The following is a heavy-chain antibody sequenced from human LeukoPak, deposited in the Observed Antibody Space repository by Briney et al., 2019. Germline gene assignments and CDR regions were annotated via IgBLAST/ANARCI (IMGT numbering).Heavy chain of an antibody. CDR2: IWYDGSNK. V-gene: IGHV3-33*01. Sequence: PGGPLRLSCAASGFTFSSYGMHWVRQAPGKGLEWVAVIWYDGSNKYYADSVKGRFTISRDNSKNTLYLQMNSLRAEDTAVYYCARGAVVVVAATGDNWFDPWGQGTLVTVSS. D-gene: IGHD2-15*01. CDR3: ARGAVVVVAATGDNWFDP. CDR1: GFTFSSYG. J-gene: IGHJ5*02.